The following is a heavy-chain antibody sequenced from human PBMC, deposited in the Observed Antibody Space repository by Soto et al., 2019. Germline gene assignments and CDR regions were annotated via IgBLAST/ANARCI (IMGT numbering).Heavy chain of an antibody. V-gene: IGHV3-7*04. CDR1: GFTFSHYW. D-gene: IGHD3-10*01. CDR3: SRGGSESDY. Sequence: EVQLVESGGGLVQPGGSLRVSCAASGFTFSHYWMTWVRQAPGKGLEWVANIKEDGTEEHYVDSVKGRFTISRDNAMNSLNLQMSSLTAEDTAVYFCSRGGSESDYLGHGTLVTVSS. CDR2: IKEDGTEE. J-gene: IGHJ4*01.